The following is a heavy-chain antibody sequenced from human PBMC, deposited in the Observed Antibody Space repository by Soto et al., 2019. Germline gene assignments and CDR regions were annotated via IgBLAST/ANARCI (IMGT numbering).Heavy chain of an antibody. J-gene: IGHJ6*02. Sequence: GESLQVSCNGALYSFTTYWSCGFLQIHLRGLDLMWIIYPGDSDTRYSPSFQGQVTISADKSISTAYLQWSSLKASDTAMYYCARPNCSGGSRQGYYYYGMDVWAQGTTVTVSS. CDR3: ARPNCSGGSRQGYYYYGMDV. D-gene: IGHD2-15*01. V-gene: IGHV5-51*01. CDR2: IYPGDSDT. CDR1: LYSFTTYW.